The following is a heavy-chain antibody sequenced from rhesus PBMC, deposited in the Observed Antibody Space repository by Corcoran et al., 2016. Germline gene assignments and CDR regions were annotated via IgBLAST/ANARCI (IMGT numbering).Heavy chain of an antibody. CDR2: ITYSGST. Sequence: QVQLQESGPGLVKPSETLSLTCAVSGGSISSGYYYWSWIRPPPGKGLEWFGYITYSGSTSYNPSLKSRVTISRDTSKNQFSLKLSSVTAADTAVYYCARGSGGANWYFDLWGPGTPITISS. D-gene: IGHD5-24*01. CDR1: GGSISSGYYY. CDR3: ARGSGGANWYFDL. J-gene: IGHJ2*01. V-gene: IGHV4-122*02.